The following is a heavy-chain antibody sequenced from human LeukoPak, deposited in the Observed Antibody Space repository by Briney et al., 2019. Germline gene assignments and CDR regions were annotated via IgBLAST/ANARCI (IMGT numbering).Heavy chain of an antibody. CDR2: LYSRGSP. CDR1: GASISTYY. J-gene: IGHJ4*02. V-gene: IGHV4-59*08. CDR3: ARHVWLQPFDY. D-gene: IGHD3-9*01. Sequence: SETLSLTCTVSGASISTYYWSWIRQSPGKGLEWIGYLYSRGSPNYNPSLKRRVTISVDTSKNQFSLKLSSVTAADTAVYYCARHVWLQPFDYWGQGTLVTVSS.